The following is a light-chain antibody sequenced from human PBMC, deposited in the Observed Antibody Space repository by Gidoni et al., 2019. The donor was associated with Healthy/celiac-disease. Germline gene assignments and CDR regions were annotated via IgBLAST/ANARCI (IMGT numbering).Light chain of an antibody. Sequence: EIVLTQSPATLSLSPGERATLSCRASQSVSSYLAWYQQKPGQAPRLLIYDASNRATGIPARFSGSGSGTDFTLTISSLEPEDFAVYYYQQRSNWPRTFXGXTKVEIK. CDR2: DAS. V-gene: IGKV3-11*01. CDR1: QSVSSY. CDR3: QQRSNWPRT. J-gene: IGKJ4*01.